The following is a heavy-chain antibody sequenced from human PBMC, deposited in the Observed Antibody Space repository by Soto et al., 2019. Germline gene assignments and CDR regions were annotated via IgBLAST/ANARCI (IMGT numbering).Heavy chain of an antibody. D-gene: IGHD6-13*01. CDR3: ARDQVADTYHFDY. J-gene: IGHJ4*02. Sequence: QVQLAQSGAEMKKPGASVTISCKASGYTFTEHNMHWVRQAPGQGPEWMGVVRPSGGGATYVKKFQGRVTMTSDTSANTVYMELTSLRFEDTAMYFCARDQVADTYHFDYWGQGTLVTVSS. V-gene: IGHV1-46*01. CDR1: GYTFTEHN. CDR2: VRPSGGGA.